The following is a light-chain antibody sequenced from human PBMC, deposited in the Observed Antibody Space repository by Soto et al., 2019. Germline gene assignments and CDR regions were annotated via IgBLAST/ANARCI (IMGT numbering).Light chain of an antibody. CDR2: GAS. CDR3: QQSYSSRWT. J-gene: IGKJ1*01. V-gene: IGKV1-39*01. CDR1: QSISTY. Sequence: DIQMTQSPPSLSASVGDRVTITCRASQSISTYLKWFQHKPGKAPKVLIYGASNLQSGVPSRFSGGGSGTDFTLTISSLQPEDFATYYCQQSYSSRWTFGQGTKVEVK.